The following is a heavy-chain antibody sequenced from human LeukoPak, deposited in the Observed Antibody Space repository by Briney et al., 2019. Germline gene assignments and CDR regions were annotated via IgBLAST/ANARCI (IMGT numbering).Heavy chain of an antibody. D-gene: IGHD1-26*01. Sequence: PGGSLRLSCAASWFTVSSNYMSWVRQAPGKGLEGVSVIYSGGSTYYADSVKGRFTISRDNSKNTLYLQMNSLRAGDTAVYYCAREKGIVGATSYYYYMDVWGKGTTVTVSS. CDR1: WFTVSSNY. J-gene: IGHJ6*03. V-gene: IGHV3-53*01. CDR2: IYSGGST. CDR3: AREKGIVGATSYYYYMDV.